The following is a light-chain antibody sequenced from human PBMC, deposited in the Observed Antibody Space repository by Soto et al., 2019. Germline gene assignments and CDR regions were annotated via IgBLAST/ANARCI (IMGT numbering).Light chain of an antibody. J-gene: IGKJ1*01. CDR2: SAS. Sequence: EIVLTQSPGTLSLSPGERATLSCRAIQTVTGNYLAWYHQKPGQAPRLLRHSASSRATGIPDRFSASGSGTDFTLTISRLEPEDVAVYYCQQYSASPRTFGQGTRVEIK. CDR1: QTVTGNY. CDR3: QQYSASPRT. V-gene: IGKV3-20*01.